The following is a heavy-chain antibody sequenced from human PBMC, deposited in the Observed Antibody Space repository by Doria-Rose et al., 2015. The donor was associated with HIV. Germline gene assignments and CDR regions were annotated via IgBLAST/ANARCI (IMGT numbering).Heavy chain of an antibody. J-gene: IGHJ4*02. Sequence: QVQLQESGAGLVRPSQTLSLTCTVSGDSISSGDSFWSWIRQPPGKGTEWIGCIYSSGNTYYYPSLRGRLTISLDASKNQFSLNLNTVTAADTAVYYCARARSYCVPHFFDFLRQATLLTVSS. CDR1: GDSISSGDSF. D-gene: IGHD2-21*01. CDR3: ARARSYCVPHFFDF. V-gene: IGHV4-30-4*01. CDR2: IYSSGNT.